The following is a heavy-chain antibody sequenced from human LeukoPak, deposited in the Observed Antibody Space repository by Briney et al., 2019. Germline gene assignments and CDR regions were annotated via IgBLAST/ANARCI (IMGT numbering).Heavy chain of an antibody. CDR2: INHSGST. V-gene: IGHV4-34*01. Sequence: SETLSLTCAVYGGSFSGYYWSWIRQPPGKGLEWIGEINHSGSTNYNPSLKSRVTISVDTSKNQFSPKLSSVTAADTAVYYCAREGSLAAADPLIDYWGQGTLVTVSS. J-gene: IGHJ4*02. CDR1: GGSFSGYY. CDR3: AREGSLAAADPLIDY. D-gene: IGHD6-13*01.